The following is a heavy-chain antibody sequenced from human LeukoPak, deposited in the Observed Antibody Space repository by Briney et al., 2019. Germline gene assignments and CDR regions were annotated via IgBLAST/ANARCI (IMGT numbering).Heavy chain of an antibody. CDR2: IHTSGST. CDR1: GGSISSYY. J-gene: IGHJ3*02. Sequence: SETLSLTCTVSGGSISSYYWNWIRQAAGKGLEWIGRIHTSGSTIHNPSLKSRVTMSVDTSKNQFSLKLSSVTAADTAVYYCARDVSSITMVRGVMDAFDIWGQGTMVTVSS. D-gene: IGHD3-10*01. V-gene: IGHV4-4*07. CDR3: ARDVSSITMVRGVMDAFDI.